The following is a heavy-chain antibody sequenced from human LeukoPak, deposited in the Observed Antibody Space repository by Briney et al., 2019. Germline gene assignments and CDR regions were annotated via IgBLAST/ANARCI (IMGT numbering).Heavy chain of an antibody. Sequence: ASVKVSCKASGYTFTSYGISWVRQAPGQGLEWMGWISAYNGNTNYAQKLQGRVTMTTDTSTSTAFMELRSLRSDDTAVYYCARDQAFGGVIALDYWGQGTLVTVSS. CDR3: ARDQAFGGVIALDY. J-gene: IGHJ4*02. D-gene: IGHD3-16*02. V-gene: IGHV1-18*01. CDR2: ISAYNGNT. CDR1: GYTFTSYG.